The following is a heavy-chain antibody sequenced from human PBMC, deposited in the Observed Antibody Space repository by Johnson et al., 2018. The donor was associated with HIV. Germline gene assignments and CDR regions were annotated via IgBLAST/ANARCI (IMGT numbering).Heavy chain of an antibody. Sequence: EVQLVESWGGVVQPGRSLRLSCAASGFTFSSNYMSWVRQAPGKGLEWVSVIYSGGSTYYADSVKGRFIISRDNSQNTLSLQMHSLRAEDTALYYCARDVASSSWSEAAFDIWGQGTMVTVSS. CDR2: IYSGGST. D-gene: IGHD6-13*01. V-gene: IGHV3-66*02. J-gene: IGHJ3*02. CDR3: ARDVASSSWSEAAFDI. CDR1: GFTFSSNY.